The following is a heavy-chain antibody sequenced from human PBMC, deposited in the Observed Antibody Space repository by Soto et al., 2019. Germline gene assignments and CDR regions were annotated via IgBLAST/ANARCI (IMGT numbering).Heavy chain of an antibody. D-gene: IGHD2-15*01. V-gene: IGHV3-48*03. CDR1: GLTFSSFE. Sequence: GSLRLSCAASGLTFSSFEMNWVRQAPGKGLEWVSYISSSGSTIYYADSVKGRFTISRDNAKNSLYLQMNSLRAEDTAVYYCARTLCSGGSCHQPYFDYWGQGTLVTVSS. J-gene: IGHJ4*02. CDR3: ARTLCSGGSCHQPYFDY. CDR2: ISSSGSTI.